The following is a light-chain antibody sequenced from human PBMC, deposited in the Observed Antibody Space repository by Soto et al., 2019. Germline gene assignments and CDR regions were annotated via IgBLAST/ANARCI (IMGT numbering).Light chain of an antibody. Sequence: DIQMTQSPSSLSASIGDTVTITCRASQGINSHLAWYQQKPEKAPKSLIHGASNLQTGVPSRFSGSGSGTDFNLTITSLQPEDFATYYCQQYTTYPITFGQGTRLE. CDR1: QGINSH. J-gene: IGKJ5*01. V-gene: IGKV1D-16*01. CDR2: GAS. CDR3: QQYTTYPIT.